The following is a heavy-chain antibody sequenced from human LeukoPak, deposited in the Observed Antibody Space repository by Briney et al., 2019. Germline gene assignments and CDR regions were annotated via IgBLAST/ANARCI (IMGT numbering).Heavy chain of an antibody. V-gene: IGHV1-69*01. Sequence: SVKVSCKASGGTFSSYAISWVRQAPGQGLEWMGGIIPIFGTASYAQKFQGRVTITADESTSTAYMELSSLRSEDTAVYYCACWSPGGYYDILTGYYPNWFDPWGQGTLVTVSS. D-gene: IGHD3-9*01. CDR2: IIPIFGTA. J-gene: IGHJ5*02. CDR3: ACWSPGGYYDILTGYYPNWFDP. CDR1: GGTFSSYA.